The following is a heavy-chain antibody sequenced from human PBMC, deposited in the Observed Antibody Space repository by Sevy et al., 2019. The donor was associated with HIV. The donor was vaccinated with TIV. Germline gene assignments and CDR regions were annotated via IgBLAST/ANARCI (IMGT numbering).Heavy chain of an antibody. J-gene: IGHJ3*02. Sequence: GGSVRLSCAASGFTFSNYGMHWVRQAPGKGLEWVAVIWNDRSNEHYAESVKGRFTISRDNSKNTLYLQMNSLRAEDTAVYYCASLPNNYYDISGYSGDDAFDMWGQGTMVTVSS. CDR1: GFTFSNYG. D-gene: IGHD3-22*01. CDR2: IWNDRSNE. V-gene: IGHV3-33*03. CDR3: ASLPNNYYDISGYSGDDAFDM.